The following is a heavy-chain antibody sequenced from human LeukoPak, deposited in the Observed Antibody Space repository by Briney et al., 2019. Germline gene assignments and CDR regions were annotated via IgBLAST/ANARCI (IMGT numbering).Heavy chain of an antibody. CDR3: ASLGYDFWSGYVLDY. Sequence: SETLSLTCAVYGGSFSGYYWSWIRQPPGKGLEWIGEINHSGSTNYSPSLKSRVTISVDTSKNQFSLKLSSVTAADTAVYYCASLGYDFWSGYVLDYWGQGTLVTVSS. J-gene: IGHJ4*02. D-gene: IGHD3-3*01. CDR2: INHSGST. CDR1: GGSFSGYY. V-gene: IGHV4-34*01.